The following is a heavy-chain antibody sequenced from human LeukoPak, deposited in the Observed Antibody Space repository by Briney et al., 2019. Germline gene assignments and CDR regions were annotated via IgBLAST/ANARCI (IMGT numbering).Heavy chain of an antibody. CDR1: GFTFSSYG. Sequence: GGSLRLSCAASGFTFSSYGMQWVRQAPGKGLEWVAFIWYDGSNKYHADSARGRFTISRDNSKNTLYLQMNSLRAEDTAVYYCAKGREYCSSTSCYTPADYWGQGTLVTVSS. J-gene: IGHJ4*02. D-gene: IGHD2-2*02. CDR2: IWYDGSNK. V-gene: IGHV3-30*02. CDR3: AKGREYCSSTSCYTPADY.